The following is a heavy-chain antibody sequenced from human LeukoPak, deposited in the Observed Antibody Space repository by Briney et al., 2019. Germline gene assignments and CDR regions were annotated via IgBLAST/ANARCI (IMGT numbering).Heavy chain of an antibody. CDR1: AASLTSYY. D-gene: IGHD4-17*01. J-gene: IGHJ4*02. V-gene: IGHV4-59*08. Sequence: SDTQSLVCTLSAASLTSYYWGCVRHPPGKGRRWVGYIYYSGSLNYTPSLKSRVTISVDTSKNQFSLSLSSVTAAHTAVYYCARLRSYFDYWGQGTQVTVSS. CDR3: ARLRSYFDY. CDR2: IYYSGSL.